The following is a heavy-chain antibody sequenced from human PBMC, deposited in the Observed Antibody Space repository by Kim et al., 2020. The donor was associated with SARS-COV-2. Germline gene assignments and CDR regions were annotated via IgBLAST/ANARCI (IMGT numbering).Heavy chain of an antibody. Sequence: ASVKVSCKASGYTFTSYAMHWVRQAPGQRLEWMGWINAGNGNTKYSQKFQGRVTITRDTSASTAYMELSSLRSEDTAVYYCARGGYTIFGVEDAFDIWGQGTMVTVSS. CDR2: INAGNGNT. J-gene: IGHJ3*02. CDR1: GYTFTSYA. CDR3: ARGGYTIFGVEDAFDI. V-gene: IGHV1-3*01. D-gene: IGHD3-3*01.